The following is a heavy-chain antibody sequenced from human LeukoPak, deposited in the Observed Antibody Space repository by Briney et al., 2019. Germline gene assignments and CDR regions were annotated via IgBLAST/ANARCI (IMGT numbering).Heavy chain of an antibody. D-gene: IGHD3-3*01. Sequence: GGSLRLSCAASGFTFSSYSMTWVRQAPGKGLEWVASISSISSYIYYADSVKGRFTISRDNAKNSLYLQMNSLRAEDTAVYYCARDGRTYYDFWSGFSPSYYYGMDVWGQGTTVTVS. J-gene: IGHJ6*02. CDR2: ISSISSYI. V-gene: IGHV3-21*01. CDR1: GFTFSSYS. CDR3: ARDGRTYYDFWSGFSPSYYYGMDV.